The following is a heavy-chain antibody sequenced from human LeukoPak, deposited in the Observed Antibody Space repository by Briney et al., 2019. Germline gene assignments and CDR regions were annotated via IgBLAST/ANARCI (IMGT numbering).Heavy chain of an antibody. J-gene: IGHJ4*02. CDR2: IKQDGSEK. Sequence: GGSLRLSCAASGFTFSDYWMSWVRQAPGKGLECVAIIKQDGSEKYYMDSLKGRFTISRDNAKNSLHPQMNSLRAEDTAVYYCARDYYGSGNEGLSDYSGQGTLVTVSS. CDR3: ARDYYGSGNEGLSDY. CDR1: GFTFSDYW. V-gene: IGHV3-7*01. D-gene: IGHD3-10*01.